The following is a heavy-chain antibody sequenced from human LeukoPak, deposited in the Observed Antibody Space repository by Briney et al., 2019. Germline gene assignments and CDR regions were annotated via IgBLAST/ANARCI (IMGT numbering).Heavy chain of an antibody. CDR3: ARGGAVVVAATGNWFDP. CDR1: GGSFSGYY. J-gene: IGHJ5*02. CDR2: INHSGST. D-gene: IGHD2-15*01. V-gene: IGHV4-34*01. Sequence: SETLSLTCAVYGGSFSGYYWSWIRQPPGKGLEWIGEINHSGSTNYNPSLKSRVTISVDTSKNQFSLKLSSVTAADTAVYYCARGGAVVVAATGNWFDPWGQGTLVTVSS.